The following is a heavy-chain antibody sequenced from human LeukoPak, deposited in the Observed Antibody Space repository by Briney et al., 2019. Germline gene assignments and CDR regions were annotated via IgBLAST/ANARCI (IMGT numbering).Heavy chain of an antibody. CDR3: ARVARLGDAFDI. D-gene: IGHD3-16*01. CDR2: TREDGGER. V-gene: IGHV3-7*01. Sequence: GGSLRLSCAASGFSFSRYWMTWVRLAPGKGLECVANTREDGGERYYVDSVKGRFTVSRDNAKNSLYLQMNSLRAEDTAVYYCARVARLGDAFDIWGQGTMVTVSS. J-gene: IGHJ3*02. CDR1: GFSFSRYW.